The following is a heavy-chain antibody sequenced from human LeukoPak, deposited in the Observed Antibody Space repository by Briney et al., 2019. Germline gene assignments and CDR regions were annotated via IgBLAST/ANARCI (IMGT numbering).Heavy chain of an antibody. CDR2: LNPSRGDT. J-gene: IGHJ1*01. CDR1: GYTFTSNY. CDR3: ARGLIWYSSSWYGGGYLQE. Sequence: ASVKASCKASGYTFTSNYLHWVRQAPGQGPEWMGLLNPSRGDTIYARKFQGRVTMTRDSSMSTGYVELNSLRYDDTAVYYCARGLIWYSSSWYGGGYLQEWGQGTLVTVSS. D-gene: IGHD6-13*01. V-gene: IGHV1-46*01.